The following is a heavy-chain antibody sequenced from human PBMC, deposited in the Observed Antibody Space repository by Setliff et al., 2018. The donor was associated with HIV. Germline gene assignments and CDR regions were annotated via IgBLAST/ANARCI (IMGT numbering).Heavy chain of an antibody. CDR3: ARDLDPFFAMEI. V-gene: IGHV3-23*01. J-gene: IGHJ6*02. CDR2: IGCWGTCT. CDR1: GFTVDNGA. Sequence: PGGSLRLSCAASGFTVDNGAMNWVRQTPGKGLEWVSTIGCWGTCTFYADSVKGRFAISGDPSTNTLYLQMNRLSAEDTAVYYCARDLDPFFAMEIWGQGTTVTVSS.